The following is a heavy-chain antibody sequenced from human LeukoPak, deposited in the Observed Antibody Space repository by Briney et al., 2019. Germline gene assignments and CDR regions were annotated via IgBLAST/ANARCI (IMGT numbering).Heavy chain of an antibody. CDR2: INHSGST. Sequence: SETLSLTCAVYGGSVSAYYWSWVRQPPGKGLEWIGEINHSGSTNYNPSLKSRVTISVDTSKNQFSLKLNSVTAADTAVYYCASLVVVFDYWGQGTLVTVSS. D-gene: IGHD2-15*01. CDR3: ASLVVVFDY. V-gene: IGHV4-34*01. CDR1: GGSVSAYY. J-gene: IGHJ4*02.